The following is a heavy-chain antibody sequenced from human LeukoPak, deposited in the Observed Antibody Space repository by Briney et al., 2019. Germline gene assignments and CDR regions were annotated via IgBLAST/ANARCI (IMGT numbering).Heavy chain of an antibody. CDR2: IYSGGST. CDR3: ARDWGPYSSSRGDY. J-gene: IGHJ4*02. D-gene: IGHD6-6*01. V-gene: IGHV3-53*04. CDR1: GFTVSSNY. Sequence: GGSLRLSCAASGFTVSSNYMSWGREAPGKGLDSGSVIYSGGSTYYADAVKGRFTISRHNSKNTLDPQMNSLRAEATAVYYCARDWGPYSSSRGDYWGQGILVTVSS.